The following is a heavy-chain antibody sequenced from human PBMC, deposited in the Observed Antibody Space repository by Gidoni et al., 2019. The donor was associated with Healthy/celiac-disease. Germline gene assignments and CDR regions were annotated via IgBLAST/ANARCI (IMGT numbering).Heavy chain of an antibody. CDR1: GYTFTGYS. D-gene: IGHD3-10*01. CDR3: ARGRTRITMVRGVINIYY. CDR2: INPNSGST. J-gene: IGHJ4*02. V-gene: IGHV1-2*02. Sequence: QVQLVQSGAEVKKPGASVKVSCKASGYTFTGYSMHWVRQAPGQGLEWMGWINPNSGSTNYAQKFQGRVTMTRDTSISTAYMELSRLRSDDTAVYYCARGRTRITMVRGVINIYYWGQGTLVTVSS.